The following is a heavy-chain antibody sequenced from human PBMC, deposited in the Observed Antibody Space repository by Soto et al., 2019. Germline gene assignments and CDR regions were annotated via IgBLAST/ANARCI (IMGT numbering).Heavy chain of an antibody. D-gene: IGHD3-3*01. CDR3: ARHRKRVAPFDY. CDR2: IYYSGST. V-gene: IGHV4-59*08. Sequence: PSETLSLTCTFSGVSISSYYLIWIRQPPGKGLEWIGYIYYSGSTNYNPSLKSRVTISVDTSKNQFSLKLSSVTAADTAVYYCARHRKRVAPFDYWGQGTLVTVSS. CDR1: GVSISSYY. J-gene: IGHJ4*02.